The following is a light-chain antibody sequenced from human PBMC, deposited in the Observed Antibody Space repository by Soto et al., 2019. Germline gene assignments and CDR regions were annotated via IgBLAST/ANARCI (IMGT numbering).Light chain of an antibody. V-gene: IGKV3-15*01. J-gene: IGKJ1*01. Sequence: EIVMTQSPATLSVSAGERATLSCRASQSVGTNVAWYQQQRGRAPRLLIYGTSTRATGAPARFSGSGSGTQFTLIISSLQSEDVAGYYCQQYGDLPRQFAQGTKVEIK. CDR2: GTS. CDR3: QQYGDLPRQ. CDR1: QSVGTN.